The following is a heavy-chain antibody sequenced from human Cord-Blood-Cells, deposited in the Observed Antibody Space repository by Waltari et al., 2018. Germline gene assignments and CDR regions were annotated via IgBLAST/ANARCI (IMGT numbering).Heavy chain of an antibody. CDR2: INPNSGGT. V-gene: IGHV1-2*04. CDR1: GHTFTGYY. D-gene: IGHD1-26*01. CDR3: AREVGSHDAFDI. Sequence: QVQLLPSNPEVKQHAASVTASCTASGHTFTGYYINLLRQAPGQGLEWMGWINPNSGGTNYAQKFQGWVTMTRDTSISTAYMELSRLRSDDTAVYYCAREVGSHDAFDIWGQGTMVTVSS. J-gene: IGHJ3*02.